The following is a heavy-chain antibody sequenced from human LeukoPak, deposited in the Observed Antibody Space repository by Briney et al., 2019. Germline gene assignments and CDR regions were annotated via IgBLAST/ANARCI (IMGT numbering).Heavy chain of an antibody. CDR2: ISGSGGST. CDR1: GFTFSSYA. Sequence: GGSLRLSCAASGFTFSSYAMSWVRQAPGKGLEWVSAISGSGGSTYYADSVKGRFTISRDNSKNTLYLQMNSLRAEDTAVYYCAKDLNWYYYDSSGYAEHYFDYWGQGTLVTVSS. V-gene: IGHV3-23*01. J-gene: IGHJ4*02. CDR3: AKDLNWYYYDSSGYAEHYFDY. D-gene: IGHD3-22*01.